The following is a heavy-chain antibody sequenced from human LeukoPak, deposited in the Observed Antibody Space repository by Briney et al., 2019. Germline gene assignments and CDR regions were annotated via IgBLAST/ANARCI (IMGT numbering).Heavy chain of an antibody. V-gene: IGHV1-69*13. J-gene: IGHJ4*02. D-gene: IGHD3-16*01. CDR2: IIPIFGTA. CDR3: SREPYMITFGGVTPSRDY. CDR1: GGTFSSYA. Sequence: SVKVSCKASGGTFSSYAISWVRQAPGQGLEWMGGIIPIFGTANYAQKFQGRVTITANESTSTAYMELSSLRSEDTAVYYCSREPYMITFGGVTPSRDYWGQGTLVTVSS.